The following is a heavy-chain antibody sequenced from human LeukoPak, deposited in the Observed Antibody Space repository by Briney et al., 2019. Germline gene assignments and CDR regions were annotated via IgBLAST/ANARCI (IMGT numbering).Heavy chain of an antibody. CDR2: IYYSGST. D-gene: IGHD3-10*01. Sequence: SETLSLTRTVSGGSISSYYWSWIRQPPGKGLEWIGYIYYSGSTNYNPSLKSRVTISVDTSNYQFSLKLSSVTAADTAVYYCASRYYYNLRSFPFDFWGQRTLVTVSS. CDR1: GGSISSYY. V-gene: IGHV4-59*01. CDR3: ASRYYYNLRSFPFDF. J-gene: IGHJ4*02.